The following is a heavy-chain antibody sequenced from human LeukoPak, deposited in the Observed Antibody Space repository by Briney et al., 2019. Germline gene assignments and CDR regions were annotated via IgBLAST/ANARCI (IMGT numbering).Heavy chain of an antibody. D-gene: IGHD6-6*01. Sequence: PSETLSLTCTVSGGSISSYYWSWIRQPPGKGLEWIGYIYYSGSTNYNPSLKSRVTISVDTSKNQFSLKLSSVTAADTAVYYCARGAARPFSYYYYMDVWGKGTTVTVSS. CDR1: GGSISSYY. CDR2: IYYSGST. J-gene: IGHJ6*03. CDR3: ARGAARPFSYYYYMDV. V-gene: IGHV4-59*08.